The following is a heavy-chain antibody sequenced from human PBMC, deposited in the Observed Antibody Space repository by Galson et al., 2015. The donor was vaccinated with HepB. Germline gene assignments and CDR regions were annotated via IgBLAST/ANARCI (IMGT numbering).Heavy chain of an antibody. CDR1: GYTFTSYG. Sequence: SVKVSCKASGYTFTSYGISWVRQAPGQGLEWMGWISAYNGNTNYAQKLQGRVTMTTDTSTSTAYMELRSLRSDDTAVYYCARDTEGRYYGSGRFRVRRYFDYWGQGTLVTVSS. J-gene: IGHJ4*02. V-gene: IGHV1-18*01. CDR3: ARDTEGRYYGSGRFRVRRYFDY. CDR2: ISAYNGNT. D-gene: IGHD3-10*01.